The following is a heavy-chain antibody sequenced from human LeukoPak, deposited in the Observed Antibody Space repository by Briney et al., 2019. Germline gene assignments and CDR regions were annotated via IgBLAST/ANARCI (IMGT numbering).Heavy chain of an antibody. V-gene: IGHV4-38-2*01. CDR1: GYSISSGYY. D-gene: IGHD2-21*01. CDR3: ASFHCGGDCCDY. Sequence: SETLSLTCAVSGYSISSGYYWGWIRQPPGKGLEWIGSIYHSGSTYYNPSLKSRVTISVDTSKNQFSLKLSSVTAADTAVYYCASFHCGGDCCDYWGQGTLVTVSS. CDR2: IYHSGST. J-gene: IGHJ4*02.